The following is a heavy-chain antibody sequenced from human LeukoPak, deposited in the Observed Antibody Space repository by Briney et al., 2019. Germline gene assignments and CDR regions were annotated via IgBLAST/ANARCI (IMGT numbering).Heavy chain of an antibody. D-gene: IGHD3-3*01. CDR2: IYYSGST. Sequence: SETLSLTCTVSGGSISSSSYYWGWIRQPPGKGLEWIGSIYYSGSTYYNPSLKSRVTISVDTSKDQFSLKLSSVTAADTAVYYCARGLSITIFGVGYYFDYWGQGTLVTVSS. J-gene: IGHJ4*02. CDR3: ARGLSITIFGVGYYFDY. V-gene: IGHV4-39*07. CDR1: GGSISSSSYY.